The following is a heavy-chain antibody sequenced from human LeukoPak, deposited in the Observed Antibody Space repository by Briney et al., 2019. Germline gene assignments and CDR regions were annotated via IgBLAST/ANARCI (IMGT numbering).Heavy chain of an antibody. Sequence: PSETLSLTCTVSGGSISSGGYYWSWIRQPPGKGLEWIGTIFHSGSTYYNPSLKSRVTISVDTSKNQFSLKLSSVTAADTAVYYCARHEGSHGDYVREYWGQGTLVTVSS. J-gene: IGHJ4*02. V-gene: IGHV4-39*01. CDR1: GGSISSGGYY. CDR2: IFHSGST. CDR3: ARHEGSHGDYVREY. D-gene: IGHD4-17*01.